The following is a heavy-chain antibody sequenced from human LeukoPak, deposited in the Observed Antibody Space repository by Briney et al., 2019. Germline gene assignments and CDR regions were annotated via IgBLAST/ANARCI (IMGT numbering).Heavy chain of an antibody. D-gene: IGHD2-2*01. CDR2: IYYSGST. CDR3: ARDFCSSTSCSTFDY. V-gene: IGHV4-39*02. J-gene: IGHJ4*02. Sequence: SETLSLTCTVSGGSISSSSYYWGWIRQPPGKGLEWVGSIYYSGSTYYNPSLKSRVTISVDTSKNQFSLKLSSVTAADTAVYYCARDFCSSTSCSTFDYWGQGTLVTVSS. CDR1: GGSISSSSYY.